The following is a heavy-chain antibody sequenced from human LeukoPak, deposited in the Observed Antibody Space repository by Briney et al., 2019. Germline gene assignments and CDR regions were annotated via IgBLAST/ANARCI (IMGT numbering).Heavy chain of an antibody. CDR2: INHSGST. D-gene: IGHD3-9*01. Sequence: KPSKTRVLPCAAYGGSFSGYYWSWIRQPPVKGLERIAAINHSGSTKYNPSLKSRVTISVDTSKNQFSLKLSSVTAADTAVFFFQAEDGIRDFDWLLSPFDYWGQGTLVTVSS. CDR3: QAEDGIRDFDWLLSPFDY. J-gene: IGHJ4*02. CDR1: GGSFSGYY. V-gene: IGHV4-34*01.